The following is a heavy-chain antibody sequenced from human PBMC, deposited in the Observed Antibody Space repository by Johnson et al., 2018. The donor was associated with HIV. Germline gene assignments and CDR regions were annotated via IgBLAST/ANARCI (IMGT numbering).Heavy chain of an antibody. Sequence: QVQLVESGGGLVQPGRSLRLSCAASGFTFSSYGMHWVRQAPGKGLEWVAVIWYDGSNTYYADSVKGRFTISRDNSKNTLYLQMNSLRVEDTAVYYCAKGDDYYDSSGYYRQGAFDIWAKGQWSPSLQ. D-gene: IGHD3-22*01. J-gene: IGHJ3*02. V-gene: IGHV3-33*06. CDR2: IWYDGSNT. CDR1: GFTFSSYG. CDR3: AKGDDYYDSSGYYRQGAFDI.